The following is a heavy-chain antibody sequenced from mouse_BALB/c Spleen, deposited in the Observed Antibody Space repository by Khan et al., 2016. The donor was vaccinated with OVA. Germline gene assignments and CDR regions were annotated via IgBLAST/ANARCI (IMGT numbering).Heavy chain of an antibody. V-gene: IGHV5-17*02. CDR3: ATSYFYGYYFDY. J-gene: IGHJ2*01. Sequence: EVQLVESGGGLVQPGGSRKLSCAAFGFTFSSYGMHWVRQAPERGLEWVAYISGDSNNIYYADTVKGRFTISRDNPRNTLFLQMTSLMSEDTAMYYCATSYFYGYYFDYWGPGTTLTVSS. CDR1: GFTFSSYG. D-gene: IGHD1-1*01. CDR2: ISGDSNNI.